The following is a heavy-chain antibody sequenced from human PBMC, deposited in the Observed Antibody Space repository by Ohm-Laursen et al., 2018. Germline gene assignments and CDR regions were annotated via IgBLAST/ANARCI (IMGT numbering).Heavy chain of an antibody. D-gene: IGHD6-19*01. CDR3: ARGSGSSGGDY. Sequence: SLRLSCSASGFTFSSYAMSWVRQAPGKGLEWVSAISGSGGSTYYADSVKGRFTISRDNAKNSLYLQMNSLRAEDTAVYYCARGSGSSGGDYWGQGTLVTVSS. CDR1: GFTFSSYA. CDR2: ISGSGGST. V-gene: IGHV3-23*01. J-gene: IGHJ4*02.